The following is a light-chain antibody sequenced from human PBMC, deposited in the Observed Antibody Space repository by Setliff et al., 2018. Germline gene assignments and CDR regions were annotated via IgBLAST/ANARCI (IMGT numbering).Light chain of an antibody. J-gene: IGLJ1*01. CDR3: SAYTSSSTYV. CDR2: EVT. CDR1: SRDVGSYDF. V-gene: IGLV2-14*01. Sequence: QSVLTQPASVSGSPGQSITISCIGSSRDVGSYDFVSWYQQHPGKAPKLVIYEVTNRPSGISNRFSGSKSGNSASLIISGLQAGDEADYYCSAYTSSSTYVFGTGTKVTVL.